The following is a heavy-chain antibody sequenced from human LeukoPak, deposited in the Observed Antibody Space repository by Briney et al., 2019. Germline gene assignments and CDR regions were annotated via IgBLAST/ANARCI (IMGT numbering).Heavy chain of an antibody. D-gene: IGHD1-26*01. Sequence: GGSLRLSCAASGFTFSSYAMHWVRQAPGKGLEWVAVISYDGSNKYYADSVKGRFTISRDNSKNTLYLQMNSLRAEDTAVYYCAKGWELLRIDYWGQGTLVTVSS. CDR1: GFTFSSYA. CDR3: AKGWELLRIDY. J-gene: IGHJ4*02. CDR2: ISYDGSNK. V-gene: IGHV3-30*04.